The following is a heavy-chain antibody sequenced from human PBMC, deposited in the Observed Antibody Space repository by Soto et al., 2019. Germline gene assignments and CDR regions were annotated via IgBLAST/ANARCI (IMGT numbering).Heavy chain of an antibody. D-gene: IGHD2-15*01. CDR3: ARLQFKCSGGSCYPYFDY. J-gene: IGHJ4*02. CDR2: ISAYNGNT. V-gene: IGHV1-18*01. CDR1: GYTFTSYG. Sequence: ASVKVSCKASGYTFTSYGISWVRQAPGQGLEWMGWISAYNGNTNYAQKLQGRVTMTTDTSTSTAYMELRSLRSDDTAVYYCARLQFKCSGGSCYPYFDYWGQGTLVNVSS.